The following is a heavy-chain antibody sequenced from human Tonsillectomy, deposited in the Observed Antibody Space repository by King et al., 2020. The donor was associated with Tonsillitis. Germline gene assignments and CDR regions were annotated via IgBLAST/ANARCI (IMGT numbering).Heavy chain of an antibody. CDR2: LYTSGST. D-gene: IGHD1-1*01. J-gene: IGHJ4*02. Sequence: QLQESGPGLVKPSETLSLTCTVSGASISSYYWSWIRQPAGKGLEWIGRLYTSGSTNYNPALKSRVTMSVDTSNNQFSLEVNSVTAADTAVYYCARDSGTGVGNYSGQGTLVIVSS. V-gene: IGHV4-4*07. CDR1: GASISSYY. CDR3: ARDSGTGVGNY.